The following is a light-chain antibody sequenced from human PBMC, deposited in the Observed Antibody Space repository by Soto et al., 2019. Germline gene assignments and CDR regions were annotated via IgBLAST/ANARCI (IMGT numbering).Light chain of an antibody. J-gene: IGKJ4*01. CDR2: KAS. CDR3: QQYNSYSPLT. CDR1: QSISTW. Sequence: DIQMTQSPSILPASVGDRVTITCRANQSISTWLAWYQQKPGKAPNLLIYKASRLETGVPSRFSGSGSGTEFTLTISFLQPEDFATYYCQQYNSYSPLTFGGGTKVDI. V-gene: IGKV1-5*03.